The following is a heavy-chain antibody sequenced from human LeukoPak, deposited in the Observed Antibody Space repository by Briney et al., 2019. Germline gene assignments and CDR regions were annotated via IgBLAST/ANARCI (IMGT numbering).Heavy chain of an antibody. Sequence: GGSLRLSCGTSGFIFSSYTMNWVRQAPGKGLVWVSRINSDGSSTSYADSVKGRFTISRDNAKNTLYLQMNSLRAEDTAVYYCARTRGPFDYWGQGTLVTVSS. CDR3: ARTRGPFDY. CDR2: INSDGSST. D-gene: IGHD5-12*01. V-gene: IGHV3-74*01. J-gene: IGHJ4*01. CDR1: GFIFSSYT.